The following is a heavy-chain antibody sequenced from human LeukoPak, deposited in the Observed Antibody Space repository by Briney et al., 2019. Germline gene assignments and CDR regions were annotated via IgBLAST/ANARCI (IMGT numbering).Heavy chain of an antibody. CDR3: ARGMPFGSTGNWFDP. V-gene: IGHV1-2*04. CDR2: INPNSGGT. D-gene: IGHD1-1*01. CDR1: GYTFTGYY. J-gene: IGHJ5*02. Sequence: GASVKVSCKASGYTFTGYYMHWVRQAPGQGLEWMGRINPNSGGTNYAQKFQGWVTMTRDTSISTAYMELSRLRSDDTAVYYCARGMPFGSTGNWFDPWGQGTLVTVSS.